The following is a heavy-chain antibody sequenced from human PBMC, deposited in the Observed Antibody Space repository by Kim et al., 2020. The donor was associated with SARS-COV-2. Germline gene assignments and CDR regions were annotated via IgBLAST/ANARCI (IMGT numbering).Heavy chain of an antibody. J-gene: IGHJ4*02. CDR3: AREVTYFGAGTSLFDF. V-gene: IGHV4-59*01. Sequence: PSLTSRVTISVDTSKNQFSLKLRSLTAADTAVYYCAREVTYFGAGTSLFDFWGQGTLVTVSS. D-gene: IGHD6-19*01.